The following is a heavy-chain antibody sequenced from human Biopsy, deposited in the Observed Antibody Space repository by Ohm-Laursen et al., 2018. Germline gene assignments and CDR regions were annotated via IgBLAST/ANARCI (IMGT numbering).Heavy chain of an antibody. CDR2: IYSSGRT. CDR1: GGSLNNHY. V-gene: IGHV4-4*08. D-gene: IGHD2-15*01. J-gene: IGHJ4*02. CDR3: ASLGRYCSGENCYGIDY. Sequence: TLSLTCSVSGGSLNNHYWSWIRQSPGKGLEWLAYIYSSGRTNYNPSLKSRIIVSVDTSKTQLSLKVPSVTATDTAVYYCASLGRYCSGENCYGIDYWGQGTLVTVSS.